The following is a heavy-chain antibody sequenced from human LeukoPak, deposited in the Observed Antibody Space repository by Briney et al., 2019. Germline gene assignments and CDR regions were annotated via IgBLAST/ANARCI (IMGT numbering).Heavy chain of an antibody. D-gene: IGHD2-15*01. J-gene: IGHJ4*02. CDR1: GFTFSSYG. CDR2: ISYDGSNK. Sequence: GGSLRLSCAASGFTFSSYGMHWVRQAPGKGLEWVAVISYDGSNKYYADSVKGRFTISRDNSKNTLYLQMNSLRAEDTAVYYCARAADIVVVVAAAIDYWGQGTLVTVSS. V-gene: IGHV3-30*03. CDR3: ARAADIVVVVAAAIDY.